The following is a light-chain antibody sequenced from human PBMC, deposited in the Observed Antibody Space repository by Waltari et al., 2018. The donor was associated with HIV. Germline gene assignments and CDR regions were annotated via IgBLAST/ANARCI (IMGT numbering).Light chain of an antibody. CDR1: RGIRSS. J-gene: IGKJ4*01. CDR2: HAS. Sequence: IQLTQSPSSLSASVGDRVTMTCRASRGIRSSLAWYQQKPVKAPNLLIYHASNLEDGVPSRFSGSGSGTDFTLTISSLQPEDFATYYCQQFNSYPPLTFGGGTKVEIK. CDR3: QQFNSYPPLT. V-gene: IGKV1-13*02.